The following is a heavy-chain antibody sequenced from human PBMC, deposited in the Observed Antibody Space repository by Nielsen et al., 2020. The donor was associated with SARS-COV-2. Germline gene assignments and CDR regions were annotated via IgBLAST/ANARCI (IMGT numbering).Heavy chain of an antibody. D-gene: IGHD2-2*01. Sequence: GGSLSLSCAASGFTFSSYAMSWVRQAPGKGLEWVSAISGSGGSTYYADSVKGRFTISRDNSKNTLYLQMNSLRAEDTAVYYCAKKDIVVVPAAGDWFDPWGQGTLVTVSS. V-gene: IGHV3-23*01. J-gene: IGHJ5*02. CDR2: ISGSGGST. CDR3: AKKDIVVVPAAGDWFDP. CDR1: GFTFSSYA.